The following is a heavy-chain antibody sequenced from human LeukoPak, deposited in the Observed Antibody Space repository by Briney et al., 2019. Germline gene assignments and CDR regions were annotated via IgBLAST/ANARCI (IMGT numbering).Heavy chain of an antibody. CDR3: ARGKREMATIDYFDY. V-gene: IGHV3-21*01. D-gene: IGHD5-24*01. CDR2: ISSSSSYI. Sequence: GGSLRLSCAASGFTFSSYSMNWVRQAPGKGLEWVSSISSSSSYIYYADSVKGRFTISRDNAKNSLYLQMNSLGAEDTAVDYCARGKREMATIDYFDYWGQGTLVTVSS. J-gene: IGHJ4*02. CDR1: GFTFSSYS.